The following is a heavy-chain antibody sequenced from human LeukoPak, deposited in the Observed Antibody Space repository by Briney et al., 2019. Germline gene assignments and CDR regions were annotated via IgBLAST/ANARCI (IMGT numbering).Heavy chain of an antibody. CDR3: AREGTTVVTRALDY. J-gene: IGHJ4*02. V-gene: IGHV4-34*01. CDR1: DKSGSGYY. D-gene: IGHD4-23*01. Sequence: SETLSLTCAVYDKSGSGYYWTWFRQVPGKGLEWIGEIDQSGSTNYNPSLKRRVIISVDTSKNQLSLKLSSVTAADTAMYYCAREGTTVVTRALDYWGQGTLVTVSS. CDR2: IDQSGST.